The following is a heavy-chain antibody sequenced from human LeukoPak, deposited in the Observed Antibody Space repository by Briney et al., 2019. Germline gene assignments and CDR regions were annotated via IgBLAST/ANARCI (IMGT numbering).Heavy chain of an antibody. J-gene: IGHJ3*02. CDR3: ARTAYYYDSSGYDDAFDI. CDR2: ISRSGSII. V-gene: IGHV3-11*01. Sequence: PGGSLRLSCAASGFTSSDYYMSWIRQAPGKGLEWVSHISRSGSIIYNADSGKGRFTISRDNAKNSLYLQMNSLRAEDTAVYYCARTAYYYDSSGYDDAFDIWGQGTMVTVSS. CDR1: GFTSSDYY. D-gene: IGHD3-22*01.